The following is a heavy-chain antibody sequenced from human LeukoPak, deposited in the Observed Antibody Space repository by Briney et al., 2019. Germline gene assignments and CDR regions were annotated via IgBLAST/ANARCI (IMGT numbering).Heavy chain of an antibody. CDR1: GGSISSYY. D-gene: IGHD6-13*01. V-gene: IGHV4-59*01. CDR2: IYYSGST. J-gene: IGHJ5*02. Sequence: SETLSLTCTVSGGSISSYYWSWIRQPPGKGLEWIGFIYYSGSTNYNPSLKSRVTISVDTSKNQFFLNLRSVTAADTAVYYCERVPRIEAGATGDWFDPWGQGTVVTVSS. CDR3: ERVPRIEAGATGDWFDP.